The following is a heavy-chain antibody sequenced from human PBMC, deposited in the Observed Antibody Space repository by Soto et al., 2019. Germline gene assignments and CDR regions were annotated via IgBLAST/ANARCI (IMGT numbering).Heavy chain of an antibody. CDR1: GGTFSSYA. J-gene: IGHJ4*02. CDR2: IIPIFGTA. Sequence: ASVKVSCKASGGTFSSYAISWVRQAPGQGLEWMGGIIPIFGTANYAQKFQGRVTITADESTSTAYMELSSLRSEDTAVYYCAREMSIAAAARIFDYWCQGTLVTVSS. V-gene: IGHV1-69*13. D-gene: IGHD6-13*01. CDR3: AREMSIAAAARIFDY.